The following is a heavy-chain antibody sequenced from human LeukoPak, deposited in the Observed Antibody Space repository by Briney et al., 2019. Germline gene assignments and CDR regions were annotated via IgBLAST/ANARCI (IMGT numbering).Heavy chain of an antibody. CDR3: AKGDCSSGTCSPFDY. J-gene: IGHJ4*02. D-gene: IGHD2-15*01. V-gene: IGHV3-30*18. Sequence: PGGSLRLSCAASGLTFRSYGVHWVRQAPGKGLEWVAVISYDGGTQYYADSVKGRFTISRDNSKNTLYLQMNSLRPEDTAVYYCAKGDCSSGTCSPFDYWGQGTLVTVSS. CDR1: GLTFRSYG. CDR2: ISYDGGTQ.